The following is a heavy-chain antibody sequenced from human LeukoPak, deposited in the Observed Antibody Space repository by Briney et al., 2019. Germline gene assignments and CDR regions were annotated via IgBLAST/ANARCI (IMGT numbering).Heavy chain of an antibody. CDR2: ISAYNGNT. V-gene: IGHV1-18*01. J-gene: IGHJ6*03. D-gene: IGHD6-13*01. CDR1: GYTFTSYG. Sequence: ASVKVSCKASGYTFTSYGISWVRQAPGQGLEWMGWISAYNGNTNYAQKLQGRVTMTTDTSTSTAYMELRSLRSDDTAVYYCARQPRIAAAGGVVHYYYYVDVWGKGTTVTVSS. CDR3: ARQPRIAAAGGVVHYYYYVDV.